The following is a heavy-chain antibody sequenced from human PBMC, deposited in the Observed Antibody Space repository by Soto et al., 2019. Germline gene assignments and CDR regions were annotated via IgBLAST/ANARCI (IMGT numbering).Heavy chain of an antibody. J-gene: IGHJ3*02. CDR1: GFTLSSYG. V-gene: IGHV3-30*05. CDR2: ILYDGKNR. Sequence: VQLVESGGGVVQPGRSLRLSCAASGFTLSSYGMHWXXXXXXXXXXXXGIILYDGKNRDYAGSVKGRFTISRDNSKNTVYLQMNSLXXXXXXXXXXXXXXXXXXXXXXXXXXIWGQGTKVTVSS. CDR3: XXXXXXXXXXXXXXXXI.